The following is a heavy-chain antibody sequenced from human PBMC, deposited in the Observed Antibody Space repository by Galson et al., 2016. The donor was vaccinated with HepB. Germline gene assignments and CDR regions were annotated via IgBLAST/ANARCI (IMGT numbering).Heavy chain of an antibody. CDR2: IKNDGSQK. Sequence: SLRLSCAASGFTFSNYWMSWVRQAPGKGLEWVANIKNDGSQKYYVDSVKGRFTISRDNGKNSLYLQMGSLRAEDTAVYYCARDSSGWYLLLDYWGQGTLVTVSS. J-gene: IGHJ4*02. D-gene: IGHD6-19*01. V-gene: IGHV3-7*01. CDR3: ARDSSGWYLLLDY. CDR1: GFTFSNYW.